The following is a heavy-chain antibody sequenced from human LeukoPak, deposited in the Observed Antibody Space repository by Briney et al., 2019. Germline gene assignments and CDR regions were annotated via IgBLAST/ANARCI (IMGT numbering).Heavy chain of an antibody. Sequence: ASVKVSCKASGYTFTCYYMHWVRQAPGQGLEWMGWSNPNCGGTNYAQKFQGGVTMTRDTSISTAYMELSRLRSDDTAVYYCARASHYYDSSGYYVFDYWGQGTLVTVSS. D-gene: IGHD3-22*01. CDR3: ARASHYYDSSGYYVFDY. CDR1: GYTFTCYY. J-gene: IGHJ4*02. CDR2: SNPNCGGT. V-gene: IGHV1-2*02.